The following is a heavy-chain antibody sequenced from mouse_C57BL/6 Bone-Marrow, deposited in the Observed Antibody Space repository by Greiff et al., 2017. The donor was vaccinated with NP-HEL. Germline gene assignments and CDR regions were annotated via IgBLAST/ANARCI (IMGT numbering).Heavy chain of an antibody. CDR2: IYPGGGYT. CDR1: GYTFTNYW. Sequence: QVQLKESGAELVRPGTSVKMSCKASGYTFTNYWIGWAKQRPGHGLEWIGDIYPGGGYTNYNEKFKGKATLTADKSSSTAYMQFSSLTSEDSAIYYCAKIWSYYVDYGGRGTTLTVTS. V-gene: IGHV1-63*01. J-gene: IGHJ2*01. CDR3: AKIWSYYVDY.